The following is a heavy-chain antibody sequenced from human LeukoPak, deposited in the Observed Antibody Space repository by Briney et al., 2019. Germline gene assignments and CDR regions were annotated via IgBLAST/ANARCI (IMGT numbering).Heavy chain of an antibody. Sequence: GPVKVSCKASGYSFTGYYLHWVRQAPGQGLEWMGWINANSGGTNYAQKFQGRVTMTRDTSISTVYMELNRLTFDDTAVYYCARDDYGGYYPWGQGTLVTVSS. CDR1: GYSFTGYY. CDR2: INANSGGT. D-gene: IGHD4-17*01. V-gene: IGHV1-2*02. CDR3: ARDDYGGYYP. J-gene: IGHJ5*02.